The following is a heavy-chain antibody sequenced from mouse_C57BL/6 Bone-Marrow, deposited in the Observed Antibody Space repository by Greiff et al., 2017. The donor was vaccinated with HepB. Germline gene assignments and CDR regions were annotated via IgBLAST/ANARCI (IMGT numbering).Heavy chain of an antibody. CDR2: IYPENGDT. V-gene: IGHV14-4*01. CDR1: GFNIKDDY. J-gene: IGHJ2*01. D-gene: IGHD2-3*01. Sequence: EVQLQQSGAELVRPGASVKLSCTASGFNIKDDYMHWVKQRPEQGLEWIGWIYPENGDTEYASKFQGKATITADTSSNTAYLQLSSLTSEDTAVYYCTDGYYDYFDYWGQGTTLTVSS. CDR3: TDGYYDYFDY.